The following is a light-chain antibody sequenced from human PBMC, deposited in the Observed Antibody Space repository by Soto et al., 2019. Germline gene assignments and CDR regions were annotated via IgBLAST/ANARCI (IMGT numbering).Light chain of an antibody. Sequence: EIVLTQSPATLSLSPGERATLSCRTSQSVSNSLAWYQQKPGQAPRLLIYDASNRATGIPARFSGSGSGTDFTRTISSLEPEDLAVYYCQQRSNWPRTFGHGTKVEIK. CDR2: DAS. V-gene: IGKV3-11*01. CDR3: QQRSNWPRT. J-gene: IGKJ1*01. CDR1: QSVSNS.